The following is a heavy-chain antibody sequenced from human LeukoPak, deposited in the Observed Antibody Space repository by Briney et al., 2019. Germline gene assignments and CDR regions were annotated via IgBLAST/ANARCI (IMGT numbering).Heavy chain of an antibody. D-gene: IGHD6-6*01. Sequence: GGSLRLSCAASGFTFTRYWMAWVRQAPGMGLEWISNISQDGSEEYYVDSVRGRFTASRDNAKNSLYLQMNSLRAEDTAVYYCSNGIYSSSYWGQGTLVTVSS. CDR2: ISQDGSEE. CDR1: GFTFTRYW. V-gene: IGHV3-7*01. J-gene: IGHJ4*02. CDR3: SNGIYSSSY.